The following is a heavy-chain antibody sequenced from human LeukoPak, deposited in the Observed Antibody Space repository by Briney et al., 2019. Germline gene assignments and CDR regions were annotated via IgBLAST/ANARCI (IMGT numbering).Heavy chain of an antibody. D-gene: IGHD6-13*01. CDR1: GFTFSSYA. CDR2: ISGSGGST. V-gene: IGHV3-23*01. CDR3: AKGGRYSSSWRIDY. J-gene: IGHJ4*02. Sequence: GGSLRLSCAASGFTFSSYAMSWVRQAPGKGLEWVSAISGSGGSTYYADSVKGRFTISRDNSKNTLYLQMNSLRAEDTAVYYCAKGGRYSSSWRIDYWGQGTLVTVSS.